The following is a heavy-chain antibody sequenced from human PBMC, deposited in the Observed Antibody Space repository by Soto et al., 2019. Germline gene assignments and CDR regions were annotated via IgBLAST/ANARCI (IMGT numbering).Heavy chain of an antibody. CDR2: INHSGST. Sequence: QVQLQQWGAGLLKPSETLSLTCAVYGGSFSGYYWSWIRQPPGTGLEWIGEINHSGSTHYNPSLTRGVSISVVPSKYQFSLNLSYVPAADTAVYYCARGGRAYGSASYFWSFDHWGQGTLVTVSS. V-gene: IGHV4-34*01. CDR3: ARGGRAYGSASYFWSFDH. J-gene: IGHJ4*02. D-gene: IGHD3-10*01. CDR1: GGSFSGYY.